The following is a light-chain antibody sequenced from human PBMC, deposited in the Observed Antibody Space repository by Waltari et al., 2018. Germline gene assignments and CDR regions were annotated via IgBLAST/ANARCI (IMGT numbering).Light chain of an antibody. CDR2: AIS. V-gene: IGLV2-14*03. Sequence: QSALTHPVTVSGSPGQSVALSCSGTISDCGGYDYVFWYQQRPGKVPKLMIYAISARPSGVSNRFFGSNSGNTASLTISGLQAEDDADYYCTSFTSSRTYVFGTWTKVTVL. CDR3: TSFTSSRTYV. CDR1: ISDCGGYDY. J-gene: IGLJ1*01.